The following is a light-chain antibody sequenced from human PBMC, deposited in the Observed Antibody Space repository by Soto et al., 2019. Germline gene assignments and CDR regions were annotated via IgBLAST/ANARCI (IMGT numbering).Light chain of an antibody. J-gene: IGLJ3*02. CDR3: CSYAGSYIWV. CDR2: DVT. CDR1: SSDVGGYNY. Sequence: QSALTQPRSVSGSPGQSVTISCTGTSSDVGGYNYVSWYQHHPGKAPKLIIYDVTKRPSGVPDRFSGSKSGNTASLTISGLQAEDEADYYCCSYAGSYIWVFGGGTQLTVL. V-gene: IGLV2-11*01.